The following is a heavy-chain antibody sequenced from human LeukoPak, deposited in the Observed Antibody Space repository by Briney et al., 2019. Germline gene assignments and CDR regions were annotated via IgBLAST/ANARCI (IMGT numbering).Heavy chain of an antibody. CDR2: ISVYNGNT. V-gene: IGHV1-18*01. CDR3: ARDYYDSSGYPFDY. J-gene: IGHJ4*02. D-gene: IGHD3-22*01. Sequence: GASVKVSCKASGYSFTTYGISWLRQAPGHGLEWIAWISVYNGNTNYADKVRGRVTMTTDTSTSTAYMELRSLRSDDTAVYYCARDYYDSSGYPFDYWGQGTLVTVSS. CDR1: GYSFTTYG.